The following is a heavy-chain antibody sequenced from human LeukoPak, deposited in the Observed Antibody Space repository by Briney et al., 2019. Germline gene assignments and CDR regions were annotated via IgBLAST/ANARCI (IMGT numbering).Heavy chain of an antibody. CDR1: GFTFSSYA. D-gene: IGHD3-22*01. V-gene: IGHV3-30-3*01. J-gene: IGHJ4*02. CDR2: ISYDESYK. Sequence: PGGSLRLSCAASGFTFSSYAMHWVRQAPGKGLEWVALISYDESYKYYADSVKGRFTISRDNSKNTLYLQMNSLRAEDTAVYYCARAGITMIVVPIGYFDYWGQGTLVTVSS. CDR3: ARAGITMIVVPIGYFDY.